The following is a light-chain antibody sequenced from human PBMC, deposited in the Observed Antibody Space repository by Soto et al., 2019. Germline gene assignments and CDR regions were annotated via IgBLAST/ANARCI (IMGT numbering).Light chain of an antibody. V-gene: IGKV3-11*01. CDR3: QQRSNWPLT. CDR1: QSISSQ. CDR2: DAS. Sequence: EIVLTQSPATLSSSPGEIATLSFRASQSISSQLAWYQQKPGQAPRLLIHDASNRATGIPARFSGSGSSTDFTLTISSLEPEDFAVYYCQQRSNWPLTFGGGTKVDIK. J-gene: IGKJ4*01.